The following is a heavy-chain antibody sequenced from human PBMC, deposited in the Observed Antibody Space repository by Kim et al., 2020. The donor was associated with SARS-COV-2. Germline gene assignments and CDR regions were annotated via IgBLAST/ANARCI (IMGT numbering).Heavy chain of an antibody. CDR1: GESFSPNY. V-gene: IGHV4-34*01. CDR3: ARGKPSRPRIIVLSLFYYSPMGV. CDR2: VTYSGVA. D-gene: IGHD3-22*01. Sequence: SETLSLTCAVFGESFSPNYWNWVRQAPGKGLEWIGEVTYSGVASYNASFKGRLTMSVDTAKNQFSLRLNSLTAAATDVYFCARGKPSRPRIIVLSLFYYSPMGVRGSGTTVTVSS. J-gene: IGHJ6*03.